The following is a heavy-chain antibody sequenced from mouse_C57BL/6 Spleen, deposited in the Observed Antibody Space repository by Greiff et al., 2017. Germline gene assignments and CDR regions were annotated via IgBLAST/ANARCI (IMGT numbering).Heavy chain of an antibody. J-gene: IGHJ2*01. V-gene: IGHV5-16*01. CDR2: INYDGSST. Sequence: EVMLVESEGGLVQPGSSMKLSCTASGFTFSDYYMAWVRQVPEKGLEWVANINYDGSSTYYLDSLKSRFIISRDNAKNILYLQMSSLKSEDTATYYCARGLTGVYFDYWGQGTTRTVSS. D-gene: IGHD4-1*01. CDR1: GFTFSDYY. CDR3: ARGLTGVYFDY.